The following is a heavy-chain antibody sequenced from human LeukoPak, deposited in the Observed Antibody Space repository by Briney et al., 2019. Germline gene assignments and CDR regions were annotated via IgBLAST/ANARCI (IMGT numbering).Heavy chain of an antibody. J-gene: IGHJ4*02. CDR1: GGSFSGYY. CDR2: INHSGST. V-gene: IGHV4-34*01. D-gene: IGHD2-15*01. CDR3: ARERKYCSGGSCYQRYYFDY. Sequence: SETLSLTCAVYGGSFSGYYWSWIRQPPGKGLEWIGEINHSGSTNYNPSLKSRATISVDTSKNQFSLKLSSVTAADTAVYYCARERKYCSGGSCYQRYYFDYWGQGTLVTVSS.